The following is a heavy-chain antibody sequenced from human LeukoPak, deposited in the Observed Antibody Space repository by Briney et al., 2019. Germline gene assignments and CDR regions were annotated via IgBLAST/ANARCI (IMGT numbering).Heavy chain of an antibody. V-gene: IGHV4-31*03. J-gene: IGHJ3*02. D-gene: IGHD3-22*01. CDR1: GGSISSGGYY. Sequence: SETLSLTCTVSGGSISSGGYYWSWIRQHPGKGLEWIGYIYYSGSTYYNPSLKSRVTISVDTSKNQFSLKLSSVTAADTAVYYCARGDYYDSSGYVDAFDIWGQGTMVTVSS. CDR3: ARGDYYDSSGYVDAFDI. CDR2: IYYSGST.